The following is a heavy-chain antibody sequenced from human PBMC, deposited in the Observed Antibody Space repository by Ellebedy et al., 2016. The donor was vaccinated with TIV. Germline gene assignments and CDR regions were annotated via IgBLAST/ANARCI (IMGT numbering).Heavy chain of an antibody. CDR1: GGSFSGYY. D-gene: IGHD4-17*01. J-gene: IGHJ4*02. CDR3: ARGYGYGDYGLDY. CDR2: SDQSANT. Sequence: SETLSLXXAVYGGSFSGYYWSWIRQPPGEGLEWIGESDQSANTNYNPSLKSRVTISIDASKNQFSLKLSSVTAADTAVYYCARGYGYGDYGLDYWGQGTLVTVSS. V-gene: IGHV4-34*01.